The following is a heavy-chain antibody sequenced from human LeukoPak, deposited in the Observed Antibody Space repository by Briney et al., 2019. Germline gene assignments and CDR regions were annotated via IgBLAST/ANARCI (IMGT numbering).Heavy chain of an antibody. CDR3: ARYMTTVVRPYYYGMDV. V-gene: IGHV1-2*02. CDR2: INPNSGGT. Sequence: ASVKVSCKASGYTFTGYYMHWVRQAPGQGLEWMGWINPNSGGTNYAQKFQGRVTMTRDTSISTAYMELSRLRSDDTAVYYCARYMTTVVRPYYYGMDVWGQGTTVTVPS. J-gene: IGHJ6*02. D-gene: IGHD4-23*01. CDR1: GYTFTGYY.